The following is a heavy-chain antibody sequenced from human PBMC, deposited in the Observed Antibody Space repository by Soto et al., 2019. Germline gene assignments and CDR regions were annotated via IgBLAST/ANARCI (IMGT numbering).Heavy chain of an antibody. V-gene: IGHV3-9*01. J-gene: IGHJ4*02. CDR1: GFTFDDYA. D-gene: IGHD3-3*01. Sequence: VQLVESGGGLVQPGRSLRLSCAASGFTFDDYAMHWVRQAPGKGLEWVSGISWNSGSIGYADSVKGRFTISRDNAKNSLYLQMNSLRAEDTALYYCAKERDDFWSGYYTRYFDYWGQGTLVTVSS. CDR2: ISWNSGSI. CDR3: AKERDDFWSGYYTRYFDY.